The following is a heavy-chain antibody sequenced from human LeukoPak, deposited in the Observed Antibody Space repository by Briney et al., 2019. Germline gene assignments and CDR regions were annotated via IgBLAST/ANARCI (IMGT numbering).Heavy chain of an antibody. J-gene: IGHJ3*02. V-gene: IGHV4-4*07. Sequence: SETLSLTCTVSGGSISTYYWSWIRQPAGKGLEWIGRIHTSGSTNYNPSLKSRVSMSIDTSKNQFSLKLSSVTAADTAVYYCARVWTGQIRWDMNGAFDIWGQGTMVTVSS. D-gene: IGHD4-23*01. CDR3: ARVWTGQIRWDMNGAFDI. CDR2: IHTSGST. CDR1: GGSISTYY.